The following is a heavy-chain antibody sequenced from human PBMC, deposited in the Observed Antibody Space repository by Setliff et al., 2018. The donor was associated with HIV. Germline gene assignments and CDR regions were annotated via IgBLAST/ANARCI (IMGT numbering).Heavy chain of an antibody. V-gene: IGHV4-34*01. D-gene: IGHD3-10*01. CDR1: GGSFSDYL. CDR3: ARTLWFEESASYDAFDI. CDR2: IRPSGGT. Sequence: SETLSLTCAVYGGSFSDYLWTWIRQPPGKGLGWIGKIRPSGGTNYNPSLKSRVTISVDSSKNQFSLKLSSVTAADTAVYFCARTLWFEESASYDAFDIWGQGTMVTVSS. J-gene: IGHJ3*02.